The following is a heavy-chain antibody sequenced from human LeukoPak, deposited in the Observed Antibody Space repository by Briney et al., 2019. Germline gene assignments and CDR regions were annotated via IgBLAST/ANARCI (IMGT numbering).Heavy chain of an antibody. V-gene: IGHV4-59*02. D-gene: IGHD1-1*01. CDR3: ARAGNNWSFDY. CDR2: IYYRGNT. J-gene: IGHJ4*02. CDR1: GDSVSIYY. Sequence: ASETLSLTCTVSGDSVSIYYWSWIQQPPGKGLEWVGYIYYRGNTNYNPSLKGRVTMAVDTSKNQFSLKVSAVTAADTAVYYCARAGNNWSFDYWGQGTLVTVSP.